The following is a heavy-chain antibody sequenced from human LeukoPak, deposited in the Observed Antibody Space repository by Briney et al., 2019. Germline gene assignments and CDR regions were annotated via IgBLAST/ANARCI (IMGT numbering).Heavy chain of an antibody. CDR2: INPSGGST. Sequence: ASVKVSCKASGYTFTSYYMHWVRQAPGQGLEWMGIINPSGGSTSYAQKFQGRVTMTRDTSTSTVYMELSSLRSEDTAVYYCARDRLHYYGSGSYAFDIWGQGTMVTVSS. J-gene: IGHJ3*02. CDR1: GYTFTSYY. D-gene: IGHD3-10*01. CDR3: ARDRLHYYGSGSYAFDI. V-gene: IGHV1-46*01.